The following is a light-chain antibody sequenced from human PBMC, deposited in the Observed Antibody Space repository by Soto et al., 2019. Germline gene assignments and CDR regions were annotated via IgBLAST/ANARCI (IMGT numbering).Light chain of an antibody. CDR3: AAWDDSLNGAL. V-gene: IGLV1-44*01. CDR1: SSNIGSNT. CDR2: SNN. Sequence: QLVLTQPPSASGTPGQRVTISCSGSSSNIGSNTGNWYQQLPGTAPKLLIYSNNQRPSGVPDRFSGSKSGTSAFLAISGLQSEDEADYYCAAWDDSLNGALFGGGTKVTVL. J-gene: IGLJ3*02.